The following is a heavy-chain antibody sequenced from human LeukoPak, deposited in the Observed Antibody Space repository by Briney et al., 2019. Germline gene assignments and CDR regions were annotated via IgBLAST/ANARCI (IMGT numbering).Heavy chain of an antibody. CDR1: GFTFSSYE. Sequence: GGSLRLSCAASGFTFSSYEMNWVRQAPGKGLEWVSYISSSGSTIYYADSVKGRFTISRDNAKNSLYLQMNSVRAEDTAVYYCAREEGSGYYPPFDYWGQGTLVTVSS. D-gene: IGHD3-22*01. J-gene: IGHJ4*02. CDR3: AREEGSGYYPPFDY. CDR2: ISSSGSTI. V-gene: IGHV3-48*03.